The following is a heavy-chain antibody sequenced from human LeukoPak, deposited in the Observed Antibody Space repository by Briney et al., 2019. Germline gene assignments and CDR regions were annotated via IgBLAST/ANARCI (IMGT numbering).Heavy chain of an antibody. CDR1: GYTFTSYG. Sequence: ASVKVSCKASGYTFTSYGISWVRQAPGQGLEWVGWISAYNGNTNYAQKLQGRVTMITDTSTSTAYMELRSLRSDDTAVYYCASGHYYGSGSYYHYYGMDVWGQGTTVTVSS. D-gene: IGHD3-10*01. V-gene: IGHV1-18*01. J-gene: IGHJ6*02. CDR2: ISAYNGNT. CDR3: ASGHYYGSGSYYHYYGMDV.